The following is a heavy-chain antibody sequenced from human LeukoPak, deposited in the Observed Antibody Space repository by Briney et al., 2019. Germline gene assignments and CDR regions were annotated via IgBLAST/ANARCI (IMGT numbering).Heavy chain of an antibody. D-gene: IGHD6-13*01. Sequence: KPSETLSLTCAVYGGSFSGYYWSWIRQPPGKGLEWIGEINHSGSTNYNPSLKSRVTISVDTSKNQFSLKLSSVTAADTAVYYCARQGQQLVGGNWFDPWGQGTLVTVSS. V-gene: IGHV4-34*01. J-gene: IGHJ5*02. CDR1: GGSFSGYY. CDR3: ARQGQQLVGGNWFDP. CDR2: INHSGST.